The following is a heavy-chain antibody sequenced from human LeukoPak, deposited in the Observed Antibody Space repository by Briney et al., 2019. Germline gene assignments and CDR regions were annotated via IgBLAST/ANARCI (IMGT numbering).Heavy chain of an antibody. V-gene: IGHV3-74*01. CDR1: GFTFSSYW. Sequence: PGGSLRLSCAASGFTFSSYWMHWVRQAPGKGLVWVSRINSDGSSTSYADSVKGRFTISRDNAKNTLYLQMNSLRAEDTAVYYCARVHVGWQQPIDYWGQGTLVTVSS. CDR3: ARVHVGWQQPIDY. J-gene: IGHJ4*02. D-gene: IGHD5-24*01. CDR2: INSDGSST.